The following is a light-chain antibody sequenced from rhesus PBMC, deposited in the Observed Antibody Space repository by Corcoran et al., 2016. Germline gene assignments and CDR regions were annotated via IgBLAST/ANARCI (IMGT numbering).Light chain of an antibody. CDR1: QGISDY. Sequence: DIQMTQSPSSLSAPVGDRVTITCRASQGISDYLSWYQQKPGKAPKRLIYAASSLESGVPSRFSGSGSGTEFNLPIRSLQPEDFAAYYCLQGYSTPYSFGQGTKVEIK. V-gene: IGKV1-36*02. CDR2: AAS. J-gene: IGKJ2*01. CDR3: LQGYSTPYS.